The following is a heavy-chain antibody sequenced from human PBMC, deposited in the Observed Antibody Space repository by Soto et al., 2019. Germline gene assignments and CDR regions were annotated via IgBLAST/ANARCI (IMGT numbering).Heavy chain of an antibody. CDR3: ARDGGNYFDY. J-gene: IGHJ4*02. CDR2: LDNDGTNT. D-gene: IGHD3-16*01. V-gene: IGHV3-74*01. CDR1: GFTFSTYW. Sequence: EVQLVESGGGLVQPGGSLRLSCAASGFTFSTYWMHWVRQAPGKGLVWVSRLDNDGTNTRYADSVKGRFTVSRDNGKNTVYLQMDSLRAEDTAVHYCARDGGNYFDYWGQGTMVTVSS.